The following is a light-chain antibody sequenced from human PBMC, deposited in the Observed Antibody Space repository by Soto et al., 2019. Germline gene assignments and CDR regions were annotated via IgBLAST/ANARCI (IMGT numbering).Light chain of an antibody. CDR2: SDD. CDR3: AAWDDNLNGPL. V-gene: IGLV1-44*01. CDR1: NSNIGRYS. J-gene: IGLJ3*02. Sequence: QSVLTQPPSLSGTPGQRVTSSCSGSNSNIGRYSVNWYQHFPGTAPKILIYSDDERPSGVPDRFSGSKSGTSASLAISGLQSEDEAEYYCAAWDDNLNGPLFGGGTQLTVL.